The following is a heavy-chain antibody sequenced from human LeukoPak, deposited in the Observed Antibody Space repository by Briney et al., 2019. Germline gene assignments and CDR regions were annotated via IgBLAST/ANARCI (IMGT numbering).Heavy chain of an antibody. D-gene: IGHD3-22*01. Sequence: GGSLRLSCAASGFTFSSYAMSWVRQAPGKGMEWVSFISPSGDRTSNADSVEGRFTISRDNTRNALYPQMNSLRDEDTGVYYCAIMHGYYDGSGFWVQWGQGTLVTVSS. CDR1: GFTFSSYA. CDR2: ISPSGDRT. V-gene: IGHV3-23*01. CDR3: AIMHGYYDGSGFWVQ. J-gene: IGHJ4*02.